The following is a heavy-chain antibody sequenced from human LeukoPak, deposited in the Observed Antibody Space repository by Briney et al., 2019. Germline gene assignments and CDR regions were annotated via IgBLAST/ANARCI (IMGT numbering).Heavy chain of an antibody. CDR2: ISSNGGST. D-gene: IGHD3-9*01. CDR3: ARGRYDILTGYYPFAPYYFDY. V-gene: IGHV3-64*01. J-gene: IGHJ4*02. CDR1: VFTFSSYA. Sequence: PGGSLRLSCAASVFTFSSYAMHWVRQAPGKGLEYVSAISSNGGSTYYANSVKGRLTISRDNSKNTLYLQMGSLRAEDMAVYYCARGRYDILTGYYPFAPYYFDYWGQGTLVTVSS.